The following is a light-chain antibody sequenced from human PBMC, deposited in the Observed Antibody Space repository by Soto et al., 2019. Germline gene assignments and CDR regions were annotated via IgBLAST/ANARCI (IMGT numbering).Light chain of an antibody. J-gene: IGKJ1*01. V-gene: IGKV1-17*03. CDR1: QGISHY. Sequence: DIQMTQSPSAMSASVGDRVTITCRASQGISHYLAWFQQKPGKVPKRXIYAASSLPGGVPSRFSGSGSGTEFTLTISSLQPEDFATYYCLQHNSYPWTFGQGTKVDIK. CDR2: AAS. CDR3: LQHNSYPWT.